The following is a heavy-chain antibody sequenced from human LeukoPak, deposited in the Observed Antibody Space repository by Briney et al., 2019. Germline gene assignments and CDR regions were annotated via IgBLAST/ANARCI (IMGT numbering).Heavy chain of an antibody. Sequence: GSLRLSCAASGFTFSSYSMNWVRQAPGKGLEWVSYISSSSSTIYYADSVKGRFTISRDNAKNSLYLQMNSLRTEDTAVYYCAKAVPGDWNDGGSYWGQGTLVTVSS. J-gene: IGHJ4*02. CDR1: GFTFSSYS. CDR2: ISSSSSTI. V-gene: IGHV3-48*01. D-gene: IGHD1-1*01. CDR3: AKAVPGDWNDGGSY.